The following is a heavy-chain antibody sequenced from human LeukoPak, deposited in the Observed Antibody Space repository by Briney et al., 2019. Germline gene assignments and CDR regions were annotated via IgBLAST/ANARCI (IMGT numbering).Heavy chain of an antibody. J-gene: IGHJ3*02. V-gene: IGHV3-21*01. CDR2: LSSSGRYI. CDR1: GFTFSDYS. D-gene: IGHD3-22*01. CDR3: AREYFYDSSGYSDAFDI. Sequence: PGGSLRLSCASSGFTFSDYSMNWVRQAPGKGLEWVSSLSSSGRYIYYADSVKGRFTISRDNAKHSLYLQMNGLRAEDTAVYYCAREYFYDSSGYSDAFDIWGQGTMVTVSS.